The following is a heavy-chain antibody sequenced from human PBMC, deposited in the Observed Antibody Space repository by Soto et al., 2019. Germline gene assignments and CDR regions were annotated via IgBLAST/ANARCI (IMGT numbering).Heavy chain of an antibody. J-gene: IGHJ6*02. D-gene: IGHD6-13*01. CDR2: ISGSGGSS. Sequence: GGSLRLSCAAAGFAFSTYAMTWVRQAPGRGLEWVSVISGSGGSSYYAASVKGRFTISRDNSKNTLFLQMNGLKAEDTAVYYCAKVTKRAAAGRYEYYKYGMDVWGQGTTVTVSS. CDR1: GFAFSTYA. V-gene: IGHV3-23*01. CDR3: AKVTKRAAAGRYEYYKYGMDV.